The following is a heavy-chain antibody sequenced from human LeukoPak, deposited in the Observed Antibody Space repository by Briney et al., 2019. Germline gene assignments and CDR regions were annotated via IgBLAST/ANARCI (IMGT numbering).Heavy chain of an antibody. CDR3: IKEANPGGADY. CDR2: IAHNI. CDR1: GFTFDDYG. Sequence: GRSLRLSCAASGFTFDDYGMHWVRQAPGKGLEWVSGIAHNIEYADSVTGRLTISRDNTKTSLYLQMNSLRPEDTALYYCIKEANPGGADYWGPGTLVTVS. J-gene: IGHJ4*02. D-gene: IGHD2-21*01. V-gene: IGHV3-9*01.